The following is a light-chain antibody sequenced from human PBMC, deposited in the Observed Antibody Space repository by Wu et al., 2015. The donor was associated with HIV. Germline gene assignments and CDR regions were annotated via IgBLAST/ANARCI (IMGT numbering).Light chain of an antibody. CDR2: AAS. CDR1: QSVSNDF. CDR3: QQYGSSPTP. J-gene: IGKJ4*01. Sequence: EIVLTQSPGTLSVSPGERATLSCRASQSVSNDFLAWYQQRPGQAPRLVIFAASIRASGIPDRFSGSGSGTNFSLSISRLEPEDFGMYYCQQYGSSPTPFGGGTKVDVK. V-gene: IGKV3-20*01.